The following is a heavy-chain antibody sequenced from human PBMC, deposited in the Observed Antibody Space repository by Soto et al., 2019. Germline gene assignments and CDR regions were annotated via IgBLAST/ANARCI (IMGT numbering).Heavy chain of an antibody. CDR1: GFTFSTSG. V-gene: IGHV3-30*18. Sequence: GGSLRLSCAASGFTFSTSGMHWIRQAPGKGLEWVAMISHDGGATYYVDSVKGRFTISRDTDKNTLHLQMDSLRPEDAATYYCAKDWGSSGWYNWFDPWGQGTLVTVSS. D-gene: IGHD6-13*01. J-gene: IGHJ5*02. CDR2: ISHDGGAT. CDR3: AKDWGSSGWYNWFDP.